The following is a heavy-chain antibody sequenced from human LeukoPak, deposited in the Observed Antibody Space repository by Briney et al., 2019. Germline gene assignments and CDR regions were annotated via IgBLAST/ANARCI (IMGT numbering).Heavy chain of an antibody. J-gene: IGHJ4*02. V-gene: IGHV4-34*01. CDR1: GGSFSGYY. Sequence: SETLSLTCAVYGGSFSGYYWSWIRQPPGKGLEWIGEINHSGSTNYNPSLKSRVTISVDTSKNQFSLKLSSVTAADTAVYYCARDGGYDYSNYVFDYWGQGTLVTVSS. D-gene: IGHD4-11*01. CDR3: ARDGGYDYSNYVFDY. CDR2: INHSGST.